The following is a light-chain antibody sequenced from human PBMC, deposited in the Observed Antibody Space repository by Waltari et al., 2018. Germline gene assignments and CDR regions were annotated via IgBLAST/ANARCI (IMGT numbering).Light chain of an antibody. Sequence: DIVMTQSPLSLPVTPGEPASISCRSSQSLLHSSGYNLLDWYLPKPGQSPQLLIYLGSNRASGVPDRFSGSASCTDFTLTISRVEAEDVGVYYCMQSLQSPVTFGQGTKVEIK. CDR3: MQSLQSPVT. V-gene: IGKV2-28*01. CDR1: QSLLHSSGYNL. CDR2: LGS. J-gene: IGKJ1*01.